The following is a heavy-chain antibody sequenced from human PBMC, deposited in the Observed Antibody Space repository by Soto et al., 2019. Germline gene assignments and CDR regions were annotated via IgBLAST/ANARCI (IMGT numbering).Heavy chain of an antibody. V-gene: IGHV3-7*01. CDR3: ARAEALTYNYWRAYSKWFDS. CDR2: IKQDESEK. CDR1: GFTFSTYW. J-gene: IGHJ5*01. D-gene: IGHD1-1*01. Sequence: GGSLRLSCSASGFTFSTYWMTWVRQAPGKGLEWVANIKQDESEKYYVDSVKGRFTISRDNAKNSLYLQMDSLRVEDTAVYYCARAEALTYNYWRAYSKWFDSWGHGTLVTVSS.